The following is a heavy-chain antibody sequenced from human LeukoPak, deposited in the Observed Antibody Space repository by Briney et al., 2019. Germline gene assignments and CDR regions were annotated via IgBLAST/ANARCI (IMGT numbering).Heavy chain of an antibody. CDR2: INRSGST. V-gene: IGHV4-34*01. Sequence: SETLSLTCAVYGGSFSGYYWSWIRQPPGKGLEWIGEINRSGSTNYNPSLKSRVTISVDTSKNQFSLKLSSVTAADTAVYYCAREVPDSSGYYCDYWGQGTLVTVSS. CDR3: AREVPDSSGYYCDY. D-gene: IGHD3-22*01. J-gene: IGHJ4*02. CDR1: GGSFSGYY.